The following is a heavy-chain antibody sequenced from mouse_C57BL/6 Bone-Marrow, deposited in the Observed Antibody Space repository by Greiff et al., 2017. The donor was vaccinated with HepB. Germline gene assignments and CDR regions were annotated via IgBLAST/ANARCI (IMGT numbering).Heavy chain of an antibody. V-gene: IGHV5-6*02. CDR1: GFTFSSYG. CDR2: ISSGGSYT. Sequence: DVMLVESGGDLVKPGGSLKLSCAASGFTFSSYGMSWVRQTPDKRLEWVATISSGGSYTYYPDSVKGRFTISRDNAKNTLYLQMSSLKSEDTAMYYCARWDTTVVARYYFDYWGQGTTLTVSS. J-gene: IGHJ2*01. D-gene: IGHD1-1*01. CDR3: ARWDTTVVARYYFDY.